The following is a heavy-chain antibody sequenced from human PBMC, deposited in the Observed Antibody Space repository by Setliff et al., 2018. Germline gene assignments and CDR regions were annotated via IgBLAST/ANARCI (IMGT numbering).Heavy chain of an antibody. V-gene: IGHV3-30-3*01. D-gene: IGHD3-22*01. CDR3: ARDGKQYYYDSTGYYRNWFDP. CDR1: GFMFGSYA. Sequence: SLRLSCAASGFMFGSYAMHWVRQAPGRGPEWLAVISYDGSHDYYADSVRGRFTISRDNSNNTLYMQMSSLRAEDTAIYSCARDGKQYYYDSTGYYRNWFDPGGQGTLVTVSS. CDR2: ISYDGSHD. J-gene: IGHJ5*02.